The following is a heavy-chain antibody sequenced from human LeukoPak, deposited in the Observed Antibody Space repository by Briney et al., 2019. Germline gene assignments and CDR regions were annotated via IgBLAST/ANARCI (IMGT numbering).Heavy chain of an antibody. D-gene: IGHD1-14*01. Sequence: PGGSLRLSCAASGFSFSSHWMSWVRQAPGKGLEWVANINQVGSQKYYADSVKGRFSISRDNAKNSLYLQMNSLRAEDTAVYYCASSNREFASGTGDYWGQGTLVTVSS. CDR3: ASSNREFASGTGDY. CDR2: INQVGSQK. V-gene: IGHV3-7*05. CDR1: GFSFSSHW. J-gene: IGHJ4*02.